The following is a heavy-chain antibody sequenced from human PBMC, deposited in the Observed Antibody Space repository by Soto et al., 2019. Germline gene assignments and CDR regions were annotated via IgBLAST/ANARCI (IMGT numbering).Heavy chain of an antibody. J-gene: IGHJ6*02. V-gene: IGHV1-2*02. CDR2: INPNSGGT. CDR3: ARERVAVAGDYYYYYVMDV. D-gene: IGHD6-19*01. Sequence: ASVKVSCKASGYTFTGYYMHWVRQAPGQGLEWMGWINPNSGGTNYAQKFQGRVTMTRDTSISTAYMELSRLRSDDTAVYYCARERVAVAGDYYYYYVMDVWGQGTTVTVSS. CDR1: GYTFTGYY.